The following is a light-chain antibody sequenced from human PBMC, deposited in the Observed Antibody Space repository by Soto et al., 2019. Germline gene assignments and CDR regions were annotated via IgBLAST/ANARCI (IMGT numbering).Light chain of an antibody. Sequence: EIVLTQSPGTLSLSPGERATLSCRASQSVSSSYLAWYQQKPGQAPMLLIYGASSRATGIPDRFSGSGSGKDFTVTISRLEPEDFAVYYCHQYGSSITFGGGTKVEIK. CDR2: GAS. CDR3: HQYGSSIT. V-gene: IGKV3-20*01. CDR1: QSVSSSY. J-gene: IGKJ4*01.